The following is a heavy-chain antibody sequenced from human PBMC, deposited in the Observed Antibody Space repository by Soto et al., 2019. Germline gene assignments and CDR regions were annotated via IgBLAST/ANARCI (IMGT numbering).Heavy chain of an antibody. CDR3: ARFYN. CDR1: GFTFSDYW. Sequence: GGSLRLSCAASGFTFSDYWMSWVRLTPGKGLEWVAHMNPDGSQESYVDSGKGRFTMSRDNAQNSLFLHMSSLRPEDTAINYSARFYNWGPGTLVTVSS. V-gene: IGHV3-7*01. CDR2: MNPDGSQE. J-gene: IGHJ4*02.